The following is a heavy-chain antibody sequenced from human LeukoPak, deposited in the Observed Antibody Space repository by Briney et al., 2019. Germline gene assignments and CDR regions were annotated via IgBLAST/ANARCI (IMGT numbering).Heavy chain of an antibody. D-gene: IGHD1-1*01. CDR1: GFTFSSYW. V-gene: IGHV3-7*01. Sequence: GGSLRLSCAASGFTFSSYWMSWVRQAPGKGLEWVANIKQDGSEKYYVDSVKGRFTISRDNAKNSLYLQMNSLRAEDTAVYYCARSKTYWNEGQHFDYWGQGTLVTVSS. CDR3: ARSKTYWNEGQHFDY. J-gene: IGHJ4*02. CDR2: IKQDGSEK.